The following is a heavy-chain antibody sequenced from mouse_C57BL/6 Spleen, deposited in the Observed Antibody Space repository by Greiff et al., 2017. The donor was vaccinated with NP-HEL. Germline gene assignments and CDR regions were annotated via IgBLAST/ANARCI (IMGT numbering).Heavy chain of an antibody. Sequence: VQLQQSGPELVKPGASVKISCKASGYAFSSSWMNWVKQRPGKGLEWIGRIYPGDGDTNYNGKFKGKATLTADKSSSTAYMQLSSLTSEDSAVYFCARGGITTVVAGDYWGQGTTLTVSS. CDR2: IYPGDGDT. V-gene: IGHV1-82*01. CDR3: ARGGITTVVAGDY. J-gene: IGHJ2*01. D-gene: IGHD1-1*01. CDR1: GYAFSSSW.